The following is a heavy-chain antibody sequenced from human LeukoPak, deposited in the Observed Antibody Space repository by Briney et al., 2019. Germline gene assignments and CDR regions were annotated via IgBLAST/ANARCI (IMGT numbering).Heavy chain of an antibody. CDR2: IYYSGST. CDR3: AREHGYYYMDV. V-gene: IGHV4-30-4*08. CDR1: GGSISSGDYY. D-gene: IGHD2-21*01. Sequence: SQTLSLTCTVSGGSISSGDYYWSWIRRPPGKGLEWIGYIYYSGSTYYNPSLKSRVTISVDTSKNQFSLKLSSVTAADTAVYYCAREHGYYYMDVWGKGTTVTVSS. J-gene: IGHJ6*03.